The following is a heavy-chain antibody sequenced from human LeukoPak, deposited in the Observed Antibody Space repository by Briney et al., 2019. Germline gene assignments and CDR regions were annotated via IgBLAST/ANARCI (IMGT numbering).Heavy chain of an antibody. CDR3: ARRGGREQLIPYSLDY. D-gene: IGHD6-13*01. Sequence: SETVSLTCPVSGGSISDYYLNWLRQPPGKGRDWIGYISTSRNTNYNPSLSSRVTISVHTSSNQFSLRLSSVTSADTAVYYCARRGGREQLIPYSLDYWGQGTLVTVSS. V-gene: IGHV4-4*09. CDR2: ISTSRNT. J-gene: IGHJ4*02. CDR1: GGSISDYY.